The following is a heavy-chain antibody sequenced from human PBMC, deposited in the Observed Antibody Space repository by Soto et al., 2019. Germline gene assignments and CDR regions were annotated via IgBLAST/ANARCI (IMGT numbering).Heavy chain of an antibody. CDR2: IGTAGDT. V-gene: IGHV3-13*01. Sequence: GGSLRLSCAASGFTFSSYDMHWVRQATGKGLEWVSAIGTAGDTYYPGSVKGRFTISRENAKNSLYLQMNSLRAEDTAVYYCARTMGSSSGGYYYYGMDVWGQGTTVTVSS. J-gene: IGHJ6*02. D-gene: IGHD6-6*01. CDR1: GFTFSSYD. CDR3: ARTMGSSSGGYYYYGMDV.